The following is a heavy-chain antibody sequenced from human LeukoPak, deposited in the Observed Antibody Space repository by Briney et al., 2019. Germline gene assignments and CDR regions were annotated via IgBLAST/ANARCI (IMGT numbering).Heavy chain of an antibody. Sequence: VASVKVSCKASGYTFTSYDINWVRQATGQGLEWMGWMNPDSGNTGYAQEFQGRVTVTRDTSITTAYMELSSLRFEDTAVYYCARALSGCILCFDLWGLGTLVTVSS. CDR2: MNPDSGNT. J-gene: IGHJ4*02. D-gene: IGHD6-19*01. CDR3: ARALSGCILCFDL. CDR1: GYTFTSYD. V-gene: IGHV1-8*01.